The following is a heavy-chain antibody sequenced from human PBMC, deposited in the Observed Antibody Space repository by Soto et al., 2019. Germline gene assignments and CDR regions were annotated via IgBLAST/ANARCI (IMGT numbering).Heavy chain of an antibody. D-gene: IGHD6-13*01. CDR3: ARGLVAAAPEYNWFDP. Sequence: SETLSLTCAVYGGSFSGYYWSWIRQPPGKGLEWIGEINHSGSTNYNPSPKSRVTISVDTSKNQFSLKLSSVTAADAAVYYCARGLVAAAPEYNWFDPWGQGTLVTVSS. CDR2: INHSGST. V-gene: IGHV4-34*01. J-gene: IGHJ5*02. CDR1: GGSFSGYY.